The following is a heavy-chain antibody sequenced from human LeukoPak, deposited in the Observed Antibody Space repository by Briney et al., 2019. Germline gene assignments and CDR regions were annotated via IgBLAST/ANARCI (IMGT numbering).Heavy chain of an antibody. CDR3: AHRRPGHLTGWDNSYFDN. CDR2: IYWDDDK. CDR1: GFSLYSRGGG. D-gene: IGHD1/OR15-1a*01. Sequence: CGPTLVNPPQTLTLTCTFSGFSLYSRGGGVGWIRQPPGKAPEWLAVIYWDDDKRYNPSLRSRLTMSKDASKSQVFLVISNMDPVDTATYYCAHRRPGHLTGWDNSYFDNWGPGTLVTVSS. V-gene: IGHV2-5*02. J-gene: IGHJ4*02.